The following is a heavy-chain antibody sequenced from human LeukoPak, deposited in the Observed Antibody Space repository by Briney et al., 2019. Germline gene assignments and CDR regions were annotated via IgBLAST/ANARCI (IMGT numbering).Heavy chain of an antibody. V-gene: IGHV4-39*01. Sequence: SETLSLTCIVSGGSISSSSYYWGWIRQPPGKGLEWIESMYYSGSTYYNPTLKGRVTIAIDTPKNQFSLKVSSVTAADTAVYYCVTGIAVAGDIKYYAMDVWGQGTTVTVSS. CDR1: GGSISSSSYY. J-gene: IGHJ6*02. CDR2: MYYSGST. CDR3: VTGIAVAGDIKYYAMDV. D-gene: IGHD6-19*01.